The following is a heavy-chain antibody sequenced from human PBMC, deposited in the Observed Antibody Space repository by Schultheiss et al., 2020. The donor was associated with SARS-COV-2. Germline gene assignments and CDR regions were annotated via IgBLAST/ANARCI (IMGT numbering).Heavy chain of an antibody. CDR1: GGSISGYY. Sequence: SQTLSLTCTVSGGSISGYYWSWIRQPPGKGLEWIGEINHSGSTNYNPSLKSRVTISVDTSKNQFSLKLSSVTAADTAVYYCARDDQDYYDSSGENDAFDIWGQGTMVTVSS. CDR2: INHSGST. V-gene: IGHV4-34*01. D-gene: IGHD3-22*01. CDR3: ARDDQDYYDSSGENDAFDI. J-gene: IGHJ3*02.